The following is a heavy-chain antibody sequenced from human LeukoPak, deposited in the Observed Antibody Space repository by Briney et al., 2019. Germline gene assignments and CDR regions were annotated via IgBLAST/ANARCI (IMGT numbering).Heavy chain of an antibody. CDR2: INHSGST. V-gene: IGHV4-34*01. Sequence: SETLSLTXAVYGGSFGGYFWSWIRQPPGKGLEWIGEINHSGSTNYNPSLKSRVTISVDTSKNQFSLKLSSVTAADTAVYYCATKNDYGDYLNYWGQGTLVTVSP. CDR3: ATKNDYGDYLNY. CDR1: GGSFGGYF. J-gene: IGHJ4*02. D-gene: IGHD4-17*01.